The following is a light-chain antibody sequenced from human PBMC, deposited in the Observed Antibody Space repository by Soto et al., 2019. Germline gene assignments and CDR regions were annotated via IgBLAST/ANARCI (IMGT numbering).Light chain of an antibody. Sequence: EIVMTQSPATLSVSPGERATLSCRASQSVSSNLAWYQQKPGQAPRLLIYGASTRATGIPARFSGSGSGTHFSLSISSLHSEYFAVYYCHHYNNCPPWTFGQVTNVEIK. CDR2: GAS. CDR1: QSVSSN. J-gene: IGKJ1*01. V-gene: IGKV3-15*01. CDR3: HHYNNCPPWT.